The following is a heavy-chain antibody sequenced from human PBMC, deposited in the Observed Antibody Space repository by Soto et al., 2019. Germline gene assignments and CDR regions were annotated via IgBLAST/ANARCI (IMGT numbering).Heavy chain of an antibody. D-gene: IGHD3-3*01. V-gene: IGHV3-74*01. CDR3: ASQGYYDFWSGYPYYYYYGMDV. Sequence: GGSLRLSCAASGFTFSRYWMHWVRQAPGKGLVWVSRINSDGSSTSYADSVKGRFTISRDNAKNTLYLQMNSLRAEDTAVYYCASQGYYDFWSGYPYYYYYGMDVWGQGTTVIVSS. J-gene: IGHJ6*02. CDR1: GFTFSRYW. CDR2: INSDGSST.